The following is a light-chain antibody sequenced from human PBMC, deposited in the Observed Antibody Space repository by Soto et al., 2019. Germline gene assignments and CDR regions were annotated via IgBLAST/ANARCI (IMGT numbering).Light chain of an antibody. CDR2: GTS. V-gene: IGKV3-20*01. Sequence: EIVLTQSPGTLSLSPGESATLSCRASQYVSSTFLAWYQQRPGQAPRLLIYGTSSRATGIPDRFSGSGSGTDFTLTICRVDPEDVAVYYCQQYGSSPLLTFGGGTKVEIK. J-gene: IGKJ4*01. CDR3: QQYGSSPLLT. CDR1: QYVSSTF.